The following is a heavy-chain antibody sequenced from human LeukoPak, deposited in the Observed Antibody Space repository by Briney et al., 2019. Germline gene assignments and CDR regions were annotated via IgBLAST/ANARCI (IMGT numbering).Heavy chain of an antibody. CDR1: GGTFSSYA. CDR2: IIPILGIA. D-gene: IGHD1-26*01. J-gene: IGHJ6*02. CDR3: ARDPGGLVGALSYYYGMDV. Sequence: GASVKVSCKASGGTFSSYAISWVRQAPGQGLEWMGRIIPILGIANYAQKFQGRVTITADKSTSTAYMELSSLRSEDTAVYYCARDPGGLVGALSYYYGMDVWGQGTTVTVSS. V-gene: IGHV1-69*04.